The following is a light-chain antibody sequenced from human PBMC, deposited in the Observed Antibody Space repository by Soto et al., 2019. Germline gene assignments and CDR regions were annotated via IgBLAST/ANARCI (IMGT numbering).Light chain of an antibody. CDR1: QSVSSSY. CDR3: QQYASSPSLT. Sequence: EIVLTQSPGTLSLSPGERATLSCRASQSVSSSYLAWYLQKPGQAPRLLIYGASIRATGIPDRFSGSGSGTDFTLTISRLEPEDFAVYYCQQYASSPSLTFGGGTKVEIK. CDR2: GAS. J-gene: IGKJ4*01. V-gene: IGKV3-20*01.